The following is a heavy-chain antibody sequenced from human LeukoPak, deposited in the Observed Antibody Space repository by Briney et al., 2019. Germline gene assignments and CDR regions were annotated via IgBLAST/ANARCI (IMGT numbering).Heavy chain of an antibody. J-gene: IGHJ3*02. CDR1: GFTFSSYE. V-gene: IGHV3-48*03. CDR2: ISSSGSTI. D-gene: IGHD2-21*02. Sequence: GGSLRLSCAAPGFTFSSYEMNWVRQAPGKGLEWVSYISSSGSTIYYADSVKGRFTISRDNSKNTLYLQMNSLRAEDTAVYYCAREHCGGDCYMIPDAFDIWGQGTMVTVSS. CDR3: AREHCGGDCYMIPDAFDI.